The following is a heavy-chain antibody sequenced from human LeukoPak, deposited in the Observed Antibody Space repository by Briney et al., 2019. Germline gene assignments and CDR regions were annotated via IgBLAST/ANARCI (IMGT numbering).Heavy chain of an antibody. J-gene: IGHJ4*02. V-gene: IGHV4-39*07. CDR1: GGSISSSSSF. Sequence: SQTLSLTYTVSGGSISSSSSFWVWIRQPPGKGPEWIGNIYYSGSTYYNPSVKSRVTISVDTSNNQFSLRLSSVTAADTAVYYCARGPSTVSGYWGQGTLVTVSS. CDR2: IYYSGST. D-gene: IGHD4-17*01. CDR3: ARGPSTVSGY.